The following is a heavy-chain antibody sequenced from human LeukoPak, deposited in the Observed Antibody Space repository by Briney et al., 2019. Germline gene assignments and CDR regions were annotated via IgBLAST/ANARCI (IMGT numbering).Heavy chain of an antibody. D-gene: IGHD6-19*01. CDR3: AREVQWLVHFDY. V-gene: IGHV4-61*02. CDR1: GGSISSGSYY. CDR2: IYTSGST. Sequence: SETLSLTCTVSGGSISSGSYYWSWIRQPAGKGLEWIGRIYTSGSTNYNPSLKSRVTISVDTSKNQFSLRLSSVTAADTAVYYCAREVQWLVHFDYWGQGTLVTVSS. J-gene: IGHJ4*02.